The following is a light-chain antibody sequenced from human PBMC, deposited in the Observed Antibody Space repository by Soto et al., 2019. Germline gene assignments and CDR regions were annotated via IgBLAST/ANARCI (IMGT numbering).Light chain of an antibody. CDR1: SSDVGGYNY. J-gene: IGLJ1*01. CDR3: SSYTRSSKV. CDR2: DVS. Sequence: QSALTQPASVSGSPGQSITISCTGTSSDVGGYNYVSWYQQHPGKAPKLMIYDVSNRPSGVSNRFSGSKSGNTASLTISGLQDEDEADYYCSSYTRSSKVFGTGTKLTVL. V-gene: IGLV2-14*01.